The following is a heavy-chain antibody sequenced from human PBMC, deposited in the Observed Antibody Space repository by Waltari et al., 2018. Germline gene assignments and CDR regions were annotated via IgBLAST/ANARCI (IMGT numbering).Heavy chain of an antibody. Sequence: QVQLVQSGAEVKKPGASVKVSCKASGYTFTAYYIPWVRRAPGQGLEWMGRINPNSGGTNYAQKFQGRVTMTRDTSISTAYMELSRLRSDDTAVYYCASPYYYDSSGYSDYWGQGTLVTVSS. D-gene: IGHD3-22*01. CDR1: GYTFTAYY. V-gene: IGHV1-2*06. CDR2: INPNSGGT. J-gene: IGHJ4*02. CDR3: ASPYYYDSSGYSDY.